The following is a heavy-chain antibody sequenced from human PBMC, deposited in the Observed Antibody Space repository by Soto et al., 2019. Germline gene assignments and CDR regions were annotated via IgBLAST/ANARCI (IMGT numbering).Heavy chain of an antibody. CDR1: GFTFSSYW. CDR3: ARVPLINTVTLRADDAFDI. CDR2: INSDGSST. J-gene: IGHJ3*02. D-gene: IGHD4-17*01. V-gene: IGHV3-74*01. Sequence: EVQLVESGGGLVQPGGSLRLSCAASGFTFSSYWMHWVRQAPGKGLVWVSRINSDGSSTSYADSVKGRFTISRDNAKNTLYLQMNSLRAEDTAVYYCARVPLINTVTLRADDAFDIWGQGTMVTVSS.